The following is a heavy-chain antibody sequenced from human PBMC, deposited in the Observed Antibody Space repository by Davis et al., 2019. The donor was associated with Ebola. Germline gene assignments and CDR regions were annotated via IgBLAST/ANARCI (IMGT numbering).Heavy chain of an antibody. CDR1: GGSISSYY. V-gene: IGHV4-59*12. D-gene: IGHD6-13*01. CDR3: AREGYSSSCDY. CDR2: IYYSGST. Sequence: SETLSLTCTVSGGSISSYYWSWIRQPPGKGPEWIGYIYYSGSTNYNPSLKSRVTISVDTSKNQFSLKLSSVTAADTAVYYCAREGYSSSCDYWGQGTLVTVSS. J-gene: IGHJ4*02.